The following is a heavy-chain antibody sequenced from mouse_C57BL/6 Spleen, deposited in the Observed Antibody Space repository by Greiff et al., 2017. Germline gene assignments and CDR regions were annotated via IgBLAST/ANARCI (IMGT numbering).Heavy chain of an antibody. D-gene: IGHD4-1*01. J-gene: IGHJ4*01. CDR2: IYPGSGNT. CDR3: ARDWDYYAMDD. V-gene: IGHV1-76*01. CDR1: GYTFTDYY. Sequence: QVQLQQSGAELVRPGASVKLSCKASGYTFTDYYINWVKQRPGQGLEWIARIYPGSGNTYYNEKFKGKATLTAEKSSSTAYMQLSSLTSEDSAVXFSARDWDYYAMDDWGQGTSVTVSS.